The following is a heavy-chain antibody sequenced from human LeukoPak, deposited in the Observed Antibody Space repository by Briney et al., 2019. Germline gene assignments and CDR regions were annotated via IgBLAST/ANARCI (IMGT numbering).Heavy chain of an antibody. Sequence: SETLSLTCTVSGGSISSGSYYWSWIRQPAGKGLEWIGRIYTSGSTNYNPSLKSRVTISVDTSKNQFSLKLSSVTAADTAVYYCARSLFSSGYDYFRYWGQGTLVTVSS. CDR3: ARSLFSSGYDYFRY. D-gene: IGHD3-22*01. CDR1: GGSISSGSYY. V-gene: IGHV4-61*02. CDR2: IYTSGST. J-gene: IGHJ4*02.